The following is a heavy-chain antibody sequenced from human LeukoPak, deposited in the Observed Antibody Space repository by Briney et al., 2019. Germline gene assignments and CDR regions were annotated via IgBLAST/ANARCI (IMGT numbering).Heavy chain of an antibody. CDR1: GYSFSDYW. CDR3: AKYDSSGYIDY. D-gene: IGHD6-19*01. Sequence: GESLKISCKGSGYSFSDYWIAWVRQMPGKGLEWMGIVHPGDSDTTYSPSLQGQVTFSADKSIKTAYLQWTVLRASDTAMYYCAKYDSSGYIDYWGQGTLVTVSS. CDR2: VHPGDSDT. J-gene: IGHJ4*02. V-gene: IGHV5-51*01.